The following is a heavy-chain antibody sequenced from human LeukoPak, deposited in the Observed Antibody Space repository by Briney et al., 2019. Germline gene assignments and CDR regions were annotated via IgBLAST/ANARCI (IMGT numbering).Heavy chain of an antibody. J-gene: IGHJ4*02. CDR1: GGSISSGGYY. D-gene: IGHD3-22*01. V-gene: IGHV4-31*03. CDR2: IYYSGST. CDR3: ARGSSYYDDSSGYWY. Sequence: SETLSLTCTVSGGSISSGGYYWSWIRQHPGKGLERIGNIYYSGSTYYYPSLKSRVTISVDTYKNQFSLKLSSVTAANPAVYHCARGSSYYDDSSGYWYWGQGTLVTVSS.